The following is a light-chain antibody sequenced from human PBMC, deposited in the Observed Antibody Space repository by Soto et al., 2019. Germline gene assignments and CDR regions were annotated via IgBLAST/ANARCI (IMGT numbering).Light chain of an antibody. CDR1: QSISSW. J-gene: IGKJ1*01. CDR3: QQYNSYSVT. V-gene: IGKV1-5*01. Sequence: DIEMTQSPSTLSASVGDRVTITCRASQSISSWLAWYQQKPGKAPTLLIYDASSLESGVPSRFCGSGSGTEFTLTISSLQPDDFATYYCQQYNSYSVTFGQGTKVEIK. CDR2: DAS.